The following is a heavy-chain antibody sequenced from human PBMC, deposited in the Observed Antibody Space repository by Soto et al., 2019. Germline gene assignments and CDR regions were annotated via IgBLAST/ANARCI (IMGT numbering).Heavy chain of an antibody. CDR3: ARDPGGDYVGDYYYGMDV. CDR1: GYTFTSYG. V-gene: IGHV1-18*01. J-gene: IGHJ6*02. Sequence: QVQLVQSGAEVKKPGASVKVSCKASGYTFTSYGISWVRQAPGQGLEWMGWISAYNGNTNYAQKLQGRVTMTTDTXTXTXXMELRSLRSDDTAVYYCARDPGGDYVGDYYYGMDVWGQGTTVTVSS. CDR2: ISAYNGNT. D-gene: IGHD4-17*01.